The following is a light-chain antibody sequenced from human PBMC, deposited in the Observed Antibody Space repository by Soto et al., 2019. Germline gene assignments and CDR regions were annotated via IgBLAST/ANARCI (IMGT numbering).Light chain of an antibody. Sequence: QSALTQPASVSGSPGQSITISCTGTSSDVGGYKYVSWYQQHPGKAPKLMIYEVSNRPSGVSNRFSGSQSGNTASLTISGLQAEDEADYYCSSYTSSSTYVFGTGTKV. CDR3: SSYTSSSTYV. CDR1: SSDVGGYKY. J-gene: IGLJ1*01. CDR2: EVS. V-gene: IGLV2-14*01.